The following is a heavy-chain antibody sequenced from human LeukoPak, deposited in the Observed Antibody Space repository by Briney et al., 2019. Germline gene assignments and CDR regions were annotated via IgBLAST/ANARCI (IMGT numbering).Heavy chain of an antibody. CDR1: GYSFTGYY. CDR3: ARGPLEYCSGGSCYSGRNWFDP. CDR2: INPNSGDT. D-gene: IGHD2-15*01. V-gene: IGHV1-2*02. Sequence: GASVKVSCKSSGYSFTGYYLHWVRQAPGQGLEWMGWINPNSGDTNYAQKFQGSVTMTRDTSISTAYMNLRRLTSDDTAMYYCARGPLEYCSGGSCYSGRNWFDPWGQGTLVTVSS. J-gene: IGHJ5*02.